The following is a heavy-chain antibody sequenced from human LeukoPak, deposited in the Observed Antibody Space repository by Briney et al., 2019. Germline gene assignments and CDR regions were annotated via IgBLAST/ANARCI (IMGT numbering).Heavy chain of an antibody. Sequence: SVKVSCKASGYTFTSYDINWVRQAPGQGLEWMGGIIPIFGTANYAQKFQGRVTITADESTSTAYMELSSLRSEDTAVYYCARLRGYCSSTSCYSYFDYWGQGTLVTVSS. CDR1: GYTFTSYD. CDR2: IIPIFGTA. J-gene: IGHJ4*02. CDR3: ARLRGYCSSTSCYSYFDY. D-gene: IGHD2-2*01. V-gene: IGHV1-69*13.